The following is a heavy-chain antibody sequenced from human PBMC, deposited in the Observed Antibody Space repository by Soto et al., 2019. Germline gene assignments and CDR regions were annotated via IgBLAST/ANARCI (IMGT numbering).Heavy chain of an antibody. J-gene: IGHJ6*02. CDR3: ARDNRVLLWFGELLPGGMDV. Sequence: PSETLSLTCAVSGGSISSSNWWSWVRQPPGKGLEWIGEIYHSGSTNYNPSLKSRVTISVDKSKNQFSLKLSSVTAADTAVYYCARDNRVLLWFGELLPGGMDVWGQGTTVTVYS. V-gene: IGHV4-4*02. D-gene: IGHD3-10*01. CDR1: GGSISSSNW. CDR2: IYHSGST.